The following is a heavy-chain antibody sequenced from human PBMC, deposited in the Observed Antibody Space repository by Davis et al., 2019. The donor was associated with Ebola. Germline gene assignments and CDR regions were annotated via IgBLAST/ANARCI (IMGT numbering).Heavy chain of an antibody. CDR3: AKDRSSSWYPRAYYYYGMDV. J-gene: IGHJ6*02. Sequence: GESLKISCAASGFTFSSYGMHWVRQAPGKGLEWVAVISYDGSNKYYADSVKGRFTISRDNSKNTLYLQMNSLRAEDTAVYYCAKDRSSSWYPRAYYYYGMDVWGQGTTVTVSS. CDR1: GFTFSSYG. D-gene: IGHD6-13*01. V-gene: IGHV3-30*18. CDR2: ISYDGSNK.